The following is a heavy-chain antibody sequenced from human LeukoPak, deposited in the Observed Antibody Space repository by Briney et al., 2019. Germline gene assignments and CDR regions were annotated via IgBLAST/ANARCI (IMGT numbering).Heavy chain of an antibody. J-gene: IGHJ4*02. Sequence: PGGSLRLSCAASGFTFSSYAMSWVRQAPGKGLEWVSAISGSGGSTYYADSVKGRFTISRDNSKNTLYLQMNSLRAEDTAVYDCAKVGGGYQLLYDYFDYWGQGTLVTVSS. CDR2: ISGSGGST. CDR3: AKVGGGYQLLYDYFDY. CDR1: GFTFSSYA. D-gene: IGHD2-2*02. V-gene: IGHV3-23*01.